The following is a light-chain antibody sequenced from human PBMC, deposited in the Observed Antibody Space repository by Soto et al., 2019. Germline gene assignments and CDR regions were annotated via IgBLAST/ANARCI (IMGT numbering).Light chain of an antibody. CDR1: SSDVGGYNY. J-gene: IGLJ1*01. Sequence: QSALTQPRSVSGSPGQSVTISCTGTSSDVGGYNYVSWYQQHPGKAPKLMIYDVSKRPSGVPDRFSGSKSGNTASLTISGLQAEDEADYYCCSYAGSYTLQWDVFGTGTKLTVL. CDR2: DVS. CDR3: CSYAGSYTLQWDV. V-gene: IGLV2-11*01.